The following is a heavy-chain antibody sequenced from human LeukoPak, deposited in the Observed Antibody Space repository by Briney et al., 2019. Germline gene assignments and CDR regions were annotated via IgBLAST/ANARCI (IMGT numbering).Heavy chain of an antibody. D-gene: IGHD6-19*01. CDR1: GFTFSSYE. Sequence: PGGSLRLSCAASGFTFSSYEMNWVRQAPGKGLEWVSYISSSGSTIYYADSVKGRFTISRDNSKNTLYLQMNSLRAEDTAVYYCAKDFNIAVAGTGGEEWSEYYFDYWGQGTLVTVSS. CDR3: AKDFNIAVAGTGGEEWSEYYFDY. J-gene: IGHJ4*02. V-gene: IGHV3-48*03. CDR2: ISSSGSTI.